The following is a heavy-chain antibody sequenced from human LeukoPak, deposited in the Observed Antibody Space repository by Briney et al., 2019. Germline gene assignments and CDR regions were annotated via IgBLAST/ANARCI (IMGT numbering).Heavy chain of an antibody. D-gene: IGHD3-22*01. J-gene: IGHJ5*02. Sequence: GGSLRLSCAASGFTFSSYWMSWVRRAPGKGLEWVANIKQDGSEKYYVDSVKGRFTISRDNAKNSLYLQTNSLRAEDTAVYYCASYNHYYDSSGFNWFDPWGQGTLVTVSS. CDR1: GFTFSSYW. V-gene: IGHV3-7*01. CDR3: ASYNHYYDSSGFNWFDP. CDR2: IKQDGSEK.